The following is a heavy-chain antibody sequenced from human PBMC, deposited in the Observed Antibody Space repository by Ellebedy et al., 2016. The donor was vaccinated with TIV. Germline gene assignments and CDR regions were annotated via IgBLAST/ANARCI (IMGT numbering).Heavy chain of an antibody. J-gene: IGHJ3*02. Sequence: GESLKISCVGSGFSFSSYWMSWVRQAPGKGLEWVANIRLDGGDKYYVDSVKGRFTVSRDNAKNSLYLQMTSLRADDTAVYYCATDGSYGDYLSPTHAFVIWGQGTMVTVSS. CDR3: ATDGSYGDYLSPTHAFVI. CDR2: IRLDGGDK. CDR1: GFSFSSYW. V-gene: IGHV3-7*01. D-gene: IGHD4-17*01.